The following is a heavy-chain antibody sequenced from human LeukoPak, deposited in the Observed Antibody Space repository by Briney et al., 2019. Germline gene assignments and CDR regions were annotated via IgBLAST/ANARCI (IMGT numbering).Heavy chain of an antibody. V-gene: IGHV3-21*01. J-gene: IGHJ4*02. CDR3: ARDPRGVVAAKDFDY. CDR1: GFTFSSYS. CDR2: ISSSSSNI. Sequence: GGSLRLSCAASGFTFSSYSMNWVRQAPGKGLEWVSSISSSSSNIYYADSVKGRFTISRDNAKNSLYLQMNSLRAEDTAVYYCARDPRGVVAAKDFDYWGQGTLVTVSS. D-gene: IGHD2-15*01.